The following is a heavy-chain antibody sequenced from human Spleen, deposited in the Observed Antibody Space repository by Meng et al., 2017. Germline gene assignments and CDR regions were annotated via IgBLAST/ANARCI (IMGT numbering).Heavy chain of an antibody. CDR2: INPNSGGT. CDR1: GYTFTDYY. D-gene: IGHD2-2*01. Sequence: QVQLVQSGSEVKKPGASVKVSCKTSGYTFTDYYIHWVRQAPGQGLEWLGWINPNSGGTRYAQKFQGRVTMTRDTSISTAFMELTSLRSDDTAVYYCATARVVVSFWSNKYYFHYWGQGTLVTVSS. J-gene: IGHJ4*02. CDR3: ATARVVVSFWSNKYYFHY. V-gene: IGHV1-2*02.